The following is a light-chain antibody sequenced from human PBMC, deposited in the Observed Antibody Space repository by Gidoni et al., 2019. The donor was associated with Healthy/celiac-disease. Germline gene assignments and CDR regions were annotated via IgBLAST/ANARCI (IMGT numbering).Light chain of an antibody. J-gene: IGLJ3*02. Sequence: QTVVTQDPSFSVSPGGTVTLTCSLSSGSVSTSYYPSWYQQTPGQTPRTLIYSTNTRSSGVPDRFSGSILGNKAALTITGAQTDDESDYYCVLYMGSGIRVFGGGTKLTVL. V-gene: IGLV8-61*01. CDR1: SGSVSTSYY. CDR2: STN. CDR3: VLYMGSGIRV.